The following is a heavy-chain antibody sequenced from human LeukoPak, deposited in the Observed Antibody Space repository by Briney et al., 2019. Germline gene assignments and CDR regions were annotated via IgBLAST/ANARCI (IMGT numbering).Heavy chain of an antibody. CDR1: GGSFSGYY. D-gene: IGHD6-13*01. V-gene: IGHV4-34*01. CDR2: INHSGST. J-gene: IGHJ5*02. Sequence: PSETLSLTCAVYGGSFSGYYWSWIRQPPGKGLEWIGKINHSGSTNYNPSLKSRVTISVDTSKNQFSLKLSSVTAADTAVYYCARGLGYSSFNWFDPWGQGTLVTVSS. CDR3: ARGLGYSSFNWFDP.